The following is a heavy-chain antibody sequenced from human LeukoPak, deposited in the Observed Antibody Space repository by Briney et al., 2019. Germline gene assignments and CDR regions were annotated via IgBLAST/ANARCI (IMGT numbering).Heavy chain of an antibody. CDR3: ARGYSGSYRGGY. V-gene: IGHV3-21*01. CDR2: ISSSSSYI. D-gene: IGHD1-26*01. CDR1: GFTFSSYS. J-gene: IGHJ4*02. Sequence: GGSLRLSCAASGFTFSSYSMNWVRQAPGKGPEWVSSISSSSSYIYYADSVKGRFTISRDNAKNSLYLQMNSLRAEDTAVYYCARGYSGSYRGGYWGQGTLVTVSS.